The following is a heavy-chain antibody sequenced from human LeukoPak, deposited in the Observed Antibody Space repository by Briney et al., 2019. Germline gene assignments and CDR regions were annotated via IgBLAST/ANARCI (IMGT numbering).Heavy chain of an antibody. V-gene: IGHV3-23*01. Sequence: PGGSLRLSCAASGFTFGSYVMSWVRQAPGKGLEWVSSISGSGGDTYYADSVKGRFTISRDNSQNTLYLQMNSLRAEDTAVYYCAKTTAGYDSSGYDYWGQGTLVTVSS. J-gene: IGHJ4*02. D-gene: IGHD3-22*01. CDR3: AKTTAGYDSSGYDY. CDR1: GFTFGSYV. CDR2: ISGSGGDT.